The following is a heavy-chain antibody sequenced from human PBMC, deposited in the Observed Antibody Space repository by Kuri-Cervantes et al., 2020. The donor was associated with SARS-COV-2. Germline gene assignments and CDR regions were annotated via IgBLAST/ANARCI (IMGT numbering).Heavy chain of an antibody. CDR2: ISFDGGNT. D-gene: IGHD3-22*01. V-gene: IGHV3-30*04. J-gene: IGHJ6*03. CDR1: GFTFSDYA. Sequence: GESLKISCAASGFTFSDYAIDWVRQAPGKGLEWVAIISFDGGNTKYADSMKGRFTISRDNSKNSLYLQMNSLRAEDTAVYYCSRTYDSSGSLYYYYYMDVWGKGTTVTVSS. CDR3: SRTYDSSGSLYYYYYMDV.